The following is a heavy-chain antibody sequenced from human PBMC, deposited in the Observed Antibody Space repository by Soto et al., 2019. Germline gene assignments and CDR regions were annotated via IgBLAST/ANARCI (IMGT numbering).Heavy chain of an antibody. CDR2: IYYSGST. Sequence: QVQLQESGPGLVKPSQTLSLTCTVSGGSISSGGYYWSWIRQHPGKGLEWIGYIYYSGSTYYNPSLKSRVTIPLDTSQNQFARKLSSVTAADTAVYYCARLGIVGATTQLFDYWGQGTLVTVSS. CDR1: GGSISSGGYY. J-gene: IGHJ4*02. V-gene: IGHV4-31*03. CDR3: ARLGIVGATTQLFDY. D-gene: IGHD1-26*01.